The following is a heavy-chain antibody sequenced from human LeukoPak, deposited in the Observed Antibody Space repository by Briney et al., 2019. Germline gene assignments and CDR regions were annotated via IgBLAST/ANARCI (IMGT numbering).Heavy chain of an antibody. D-gene: IGHD3-22*01. Sequence: SETLPLTCAVSGYSISGGYYWGWIRQPPGKGLEWIGSIYYSGSTYYNPSLKSRVTISVDTSKNQFSLKLSSVTAADTAVYYCARHRMYYYDSSGRGVADAFDIWGQGTMVTVSS. CDR3: ARHRMYYYDSSGRGVADAFDI. J-gene: IGHJ3*02. CDR1: GYSISGGYY. V-gene: IGHV4-38-2*01. CDR2: IYYSGST.